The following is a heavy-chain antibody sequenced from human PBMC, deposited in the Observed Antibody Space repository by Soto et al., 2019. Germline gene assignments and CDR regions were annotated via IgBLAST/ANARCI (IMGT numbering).Heavy chain of an antibody. CDR1: GGTFSSYA. D-gene: IGHD3-3*01. V-gene: IGHV1-69*06. J-gene: IGHJ6*02. Sequence: SVKVSCKASGGTFSSYAISWVRQAPGQGLEWMGGIIPIFGTANYAQKFQGRVTITADKSTSTAYMELSSLRSEDTAVYYCARSNLPPHSDFWSGTSSYYYGMDVWGQGTTVTVSS. CDR2: IIPIFGTA. CDR3: ARSNLPPHSDFWSGTSSYYYGMDV.